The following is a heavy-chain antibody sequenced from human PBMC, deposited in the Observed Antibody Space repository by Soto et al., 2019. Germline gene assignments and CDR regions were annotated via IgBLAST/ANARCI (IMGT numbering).Heavy chain of an antibody. V-gene: IGHV3-30*18. Sequence: QVQLVESGGGVVQPGRSLRLSCAASGFTFSSYGMHWVRQAPGKGLEWVAVISYDGSNKYYADSVKGRFTISRDNSKNTRYLQMNSLRAEDTAVYYWAKGFGAAAINWFDPWGQGTLVTVSS. CDR2: ISYDGSNK. D-gene: IGHD6-25*01. CDR1: GFTFSSYG. J-gene: IGHJ5*02. CDR3: AKGFGAAAINWFDP.